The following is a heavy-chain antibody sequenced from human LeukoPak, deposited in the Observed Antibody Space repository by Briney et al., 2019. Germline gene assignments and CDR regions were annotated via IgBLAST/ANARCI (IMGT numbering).Heavy chain of an antibody. V-gene: IGHV3-33*06. J-gene: IGHJ4*02. CDR3: AKDLRIRAGVPDY. CDR2: IWYDGSNK. Sequence: GGSLRLSCAASGFTFSRYPMHWVRQAPGKGLEWVAVIWYDGSNKYYADSVKGRFTISRDSSKNTLCLQMNSLRAEDTAVYYCAKDLRIRAGVPDYWGQGTLVTVSS. CDR1: GFTFSRYP. D-gene: IGHD2-8*01.